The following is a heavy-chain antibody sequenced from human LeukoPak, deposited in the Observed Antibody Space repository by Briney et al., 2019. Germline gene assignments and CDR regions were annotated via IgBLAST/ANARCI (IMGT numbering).Heavy chain of an antibody. CDR3: AKGVYCSGGSCYHRRDNWFDP. J-gene: IGHJ5*02. Sequence: GGSLRLSCAASGLTFSSYAMSWVRQAPGKGLEWVSAISGSGGSTYYADSVKGRFTISRDNSKNTLYLQMNSLRAEDTAVYYCAKGVYCSGGSCYHRRDNWFDPWGQGTLVTVSS. CDR2: ISGSGGST. V-gene: IGHV3-23*01. D-gene: IGHD2-15*01. CDR1: GLTFSSYA.